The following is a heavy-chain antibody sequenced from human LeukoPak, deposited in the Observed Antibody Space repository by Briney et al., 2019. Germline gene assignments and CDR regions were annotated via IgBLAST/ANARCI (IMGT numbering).Heavy chain of an antibody. Sequence: SETLSLTCTVSGGSISSSSYYWGWIRQPPGKGLEWIGEINHSGSTNYNPSLKSRVTISVDTSKNQFSLKLSSVTAADTAVYYCASREWELFVSDAFDIWGQGTMVTVSS. CDR2: INHSGST. CDR1: GGSISSSSYY. V-gene: IGHV4-39*07. J-gene: IGHJ3*02. CDR3: ASREWELFVSDAFDI. D-gene: IGHD1-26*01.